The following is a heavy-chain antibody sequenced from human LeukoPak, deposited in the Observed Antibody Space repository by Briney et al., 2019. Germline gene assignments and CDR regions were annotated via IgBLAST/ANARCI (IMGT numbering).Heavy chain of an antibody. Sequence: SVKVSCKASGGTFSSYAISWVRQAPGQGLEWMVGIIPIFGTANYAQKFQGRVTITADESTSTAYMELSSLRSEDTAVYYCAALDSSGYYYYGMDVWGQGTTVTVSS. D-gene: IGHD6-19*01. CDR2: IIPIFGTA. CDR3: AALDSSGYYYYGMDV. J-gene: IGHJ6*02. V-gene: IGHV1-69*13. CDR1: GGTFSSYA.